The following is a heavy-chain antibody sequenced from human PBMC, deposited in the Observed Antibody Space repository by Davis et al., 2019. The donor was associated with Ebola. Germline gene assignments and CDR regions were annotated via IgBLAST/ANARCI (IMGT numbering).Heavy chain of an antibody. CDR3: TRDLSPSDVWRRYFEF. Sequence: GESLKISCAVSGYSFRNDWMAWVRQAPGKGLEWVANINHIGYEKYYGDSVKGRFTISRDSAKNSVYLQMDSLRVEDTAVYYCTRDLSPSDVWRRYFEFWGQGTLVTVSS. CDR2: INHIGYEK. J-gene: IGHJ4*02. D-gene: IGHD3-16*01. V-gene: IGHV3-7*03. CDR1: GYSFRNDW.